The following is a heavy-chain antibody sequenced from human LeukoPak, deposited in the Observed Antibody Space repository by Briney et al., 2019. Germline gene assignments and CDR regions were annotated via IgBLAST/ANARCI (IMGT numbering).Heavy chain of an antibody. CDR2: IEQDGSEK. J-gene: IGHJ6*03. CDR1: GFTFSSYS. CDR3: ARAPTKFLRLGNYYYYMDV. V-gene: IGHV3-7*01. Sequence: HTGGSLRLSCAASGFTFSSYSMNWVRQAPGKGLEWVANIEQDGSEKYYVDSVKGRFTISRDNAKNSLYLQMNSLRAEDTAVYYCARAPTKFLRLGNYYYYMDVWGKGTTVTVSS. D-gene: IGHD5/OR15-5a*01.